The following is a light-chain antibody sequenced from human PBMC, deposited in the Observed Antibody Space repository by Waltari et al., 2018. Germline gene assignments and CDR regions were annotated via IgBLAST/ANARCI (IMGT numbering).Light chain of an antibody. J-gene: IGKJ1*01. CDR2: AAS. V-gene: IGKV1-39*01. CDR3: QQSYSTPWT. CDR1: QSISSY. Sequence: DIQMTQSPSSLSASVGDRVTITCRASQSISSYLNCYQQKPGKAPKLLIYAASSLQSGVPSRFSGSGSGTDFTLTISSLQPEDFATYYCQQSYSTPWTFGQGTKVEIK.